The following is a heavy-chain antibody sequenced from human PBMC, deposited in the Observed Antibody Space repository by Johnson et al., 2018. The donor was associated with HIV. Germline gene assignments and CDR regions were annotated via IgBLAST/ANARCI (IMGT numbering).Heavy chain of an antibody. V-gene: IGHV3-7*01. D-gene: IGHD6-19*01. CDR1: GLSFSNFG. Sequence: VQLVESGGGVVQPGKSLTLSCVGSGLSFSNFGIHWVRQAPGKGLEWVANIKQDGSEKYYVDSVKGRFTISRDNAKNSLYLQMNSLRAEDTAVYYCVRDGGSGWLLERDAFYIWGQGTMVTVSS. J-gene: IGHJ3*02. CDR3: VRDGGSGWLLERDAFYI. CDR2: IKQDGSEK.